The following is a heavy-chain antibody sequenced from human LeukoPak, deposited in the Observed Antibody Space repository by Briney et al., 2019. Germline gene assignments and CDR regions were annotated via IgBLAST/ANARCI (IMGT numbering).Heavy chain of an antibody. D-gene: IGHD5-24*01. J-gene: IGHJ5*02. CDR3: ARHRRWLQFSYFDP. CDR2: IYTSGST. Sequence: TSETLSLTCTVSGGSISSYYWSWLRQPPGKRLEWIGYIYTSGSTNYNPSLKSRVTISVDTSKNQFSLKLSSVTAADTAVYYCARHRRWLQFSYFDPWGQGTLVTVSS. CDR1: GGSISSYY. V-gene: IGHV4-4*09.